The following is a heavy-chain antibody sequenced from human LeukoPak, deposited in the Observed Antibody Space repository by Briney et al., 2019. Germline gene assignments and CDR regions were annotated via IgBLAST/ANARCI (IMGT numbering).Heavy chain of an antibody. CDR2: INSDGSST. J-gene: IGHJ6*02. CDR3: ARGSYYYYGMDV. V-gene: IGHV3-74*01. Sequence: GGSLRLSCAASGFTFSSYWMHWVRQAPGKGLVWVSRINSDGSSTSYADSVKGRFTISGDNAKNTLYLQMHSLRAEDTAVYYYARGSYYYYGMDVWGQGTTVTVSS. CDR1: GFTFSSYW.